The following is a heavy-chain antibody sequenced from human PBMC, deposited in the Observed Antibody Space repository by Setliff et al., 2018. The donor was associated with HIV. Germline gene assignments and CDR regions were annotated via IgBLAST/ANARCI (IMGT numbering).Heavy chain of an antibody. D-gene: IGHD4-17*01. Sequence: GESLKISCKASGYTFTNHWIGWVRQMPGKGLEWMGAIYPGDSDTRYSPSFQGQVIISVDKSISTAYLQWSSLKASDSAIYYCATSDYGGNSGHFQHWGQDTLVTVSS. J-gene: IGHJ1*01. CDR3: ATSDYGGNSGHFQH. CDR1: GYTFTNHW. CDR2: IYPGDSDT. V-gene: IGHV5-51*01.